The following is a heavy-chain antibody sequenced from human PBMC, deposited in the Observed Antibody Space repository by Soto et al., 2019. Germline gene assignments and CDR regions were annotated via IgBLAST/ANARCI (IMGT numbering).Heavy chain of an antibody. V-gene: IGHV1-18*01. Sequence: QVQLVQSGAEVRKPGASVKVSCKASGYTFTSYGISWVRQAPGQGLEWMGWISAYNGDTNYGQKLQGRVTMTTDTSTSTAYMELRSLRSDDTAVYYCARARGRYCSGGSCHVFDYWGQGTLVTVSS. CDR2: ISAYNGDT. D-gene: IGHD2-15*01. CDR1: GYTFTSYG. CDR3: ARARGRYCSGGSCHVFDY. J-gene: IGHJ4*02.